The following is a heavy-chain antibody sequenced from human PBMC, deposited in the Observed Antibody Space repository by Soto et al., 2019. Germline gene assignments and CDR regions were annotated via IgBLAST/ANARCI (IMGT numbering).Heavy chain of an antibody. D-gene: IGHD3-10*01. CDR2: IIPIFGTA. Sequence: QVQLVQSGAEVKKPGSSVKVSCKASGGTFSSYAISWVRQAPGQGLEWMGGIIPIFGTANYAQKFQGRVTIPADESTSTASMELSTLRSEDTAVYYCARVSTMVRGGFYYHYGLDVWGQGTTVTVSS. CDR3: ARVSTMVRGGFYYHYGLDV. J-gene: IGHJ6*02. CDR1: GGTFSSYA. V-gene: IGHV1-69*01.